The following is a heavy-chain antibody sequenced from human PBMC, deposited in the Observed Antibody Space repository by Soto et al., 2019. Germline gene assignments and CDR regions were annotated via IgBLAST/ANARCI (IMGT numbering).Heavy chain of an antibody. J-gene: IGHJ5*02. CDR3: ARTDMVRVDP. CDR1: GGSISSGGYY. D-gene: IGHD3-10*01. V-gene: IGHV4-31*03. Sequence: SETLSLTCTVSGGSISSGGYYWSWIRQHPGKGLEWIGYIYYSGSTYYNPSLKSRVTISVDTSKNQFSLKPSSVTAADTAVYYCARTDMVRVDPWGQGTLVTVSS. CDR2: IYYSGST.